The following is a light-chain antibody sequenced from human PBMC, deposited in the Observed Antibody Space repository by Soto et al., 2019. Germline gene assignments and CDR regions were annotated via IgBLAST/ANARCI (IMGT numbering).Light chain of an antibody. CDR2: AAS. CDR3: QQVESYPST. J-gene: IGKJ4*01. Sequence: IQLTQTPSSLSASVGDRVTITCRASQGISSFLAWYQQKPGKPPKLLIYAASSLQSGVPSRFSGSGFGTDFTLTITSLQTEDFATYDCQQVESYPSTFGGGTKVEMK. CDR1: QGISSF. V-gene: IGKV1-9*01.